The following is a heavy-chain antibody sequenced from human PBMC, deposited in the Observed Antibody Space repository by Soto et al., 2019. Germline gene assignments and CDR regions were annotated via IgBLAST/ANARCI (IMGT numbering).Heavy chain of an antibody. V-gene: IGHV1-69*04. CDR2: IIPILGIA. CDR3: ARDLNCSSTSCYGGDASDI. CDR1: GGTFSSYT. Sequence: ASVKVSCKASGGTFSSYTISWVRQAPGQGLEWMGRIIPILGIANYAQKFQGRVTITADKSTSTAYMELSSLRSEDTAVYYCARDLNCSSTSCYGGDASDIWGQGTMVTVSS. J-gene: IGHJ3*02. D-gene: IGHD2-2*01.